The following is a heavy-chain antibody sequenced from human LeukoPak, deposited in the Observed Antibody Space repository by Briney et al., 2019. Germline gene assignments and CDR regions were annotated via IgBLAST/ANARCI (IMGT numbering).Heavy chain of an antibody. V-gene: IGHV1-18*01. D-gene: IGHD3-3*01. J-gene: IGHJ4*02. CDR3: ARVPDYDSWSGYYFDY. CDR1: GYTFTSYG. Sequence: ASVKVSCKASGYTFTSYGISWVRQAPGQGLEWMGWINAYNGNTNYAQKLQGRVTMTTDTSTSTAYMELRSLRSDDTAVYYCARVPDYDSWSGYYFDYWGQGTLVTVSS. CDR2: INAYNGNT.